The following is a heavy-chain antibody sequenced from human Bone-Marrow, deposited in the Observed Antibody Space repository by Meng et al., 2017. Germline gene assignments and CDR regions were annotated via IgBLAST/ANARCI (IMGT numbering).Heavy chain of an antibody. CDR2: IKQDGSEK. D-gene: IGHD5-18*01. J-gene: IGHJ3*02. CDR1: GFTFSSYW. CDR3: ARGAGAAMVRPDAFDI. Sequence: GESLKISCAASGFTFSSYWMSWVRQAPGKGLEWVANIKQDGSEKYYVDSVKGRFTISRDNAKNSLYLKMNSLRAEDTAVYYCARGAGAAMVRPDAFDIWGQGTMVTVSS. V-gene: IGHV3-7*01.